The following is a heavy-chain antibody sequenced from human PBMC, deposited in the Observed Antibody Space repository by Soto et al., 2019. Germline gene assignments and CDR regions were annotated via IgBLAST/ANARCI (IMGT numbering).Heavy chain of an antibody. CDR3: ARGGTAMVDNWFDP. CDR2: IYYSGST. Sequence: SETLSLTFPVSGCSISRYYWSWIRQPPGKGLEWIGYIYYSGSTNYNPSLKSRVTISVDTSKNQFSLKLSSVTAADTAVYYCARGGTAMVDNWFDPWGQGTLVTVSS. V-gene: IGHV4-59*01. CDR1: GCSISRYY. D-gene: IGHD5-18*01. J-gene: IGHJ5*02.